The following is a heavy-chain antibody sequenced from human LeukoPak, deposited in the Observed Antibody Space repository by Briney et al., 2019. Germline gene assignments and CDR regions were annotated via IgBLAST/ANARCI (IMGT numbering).Heavy chain of an antibody. CDR3: AVQGGSGRKDFDY. CDR1: GFAFSNYG. CDR2: ISYDGGNK. J-gene: IGHJ4*02. V-gene: IGHV3-30*03. D-gene: IGHD1-26*01. Sequence: GMSLRLSCAASGFAFSNYGMRWVRQAPGKGLEWVAMISYDGGNKYYADSVKGRFSISRDNSWNSLNLEMNSLRVEDTAVYFCAVQGGSGRKDFDYWGQGTLVTVSS.